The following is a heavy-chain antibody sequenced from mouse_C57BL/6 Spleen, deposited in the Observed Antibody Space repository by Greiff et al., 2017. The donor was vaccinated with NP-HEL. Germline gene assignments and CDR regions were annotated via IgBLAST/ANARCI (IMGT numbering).Heavy chain of an antibody. Sequence: EVKVVESGGGLVKPGGSLKLSCAASGFTFSDYGMHWVRQAPEKGLEWVAYISSGSSTIYYADTVKGRFTISRDNAKNTLFLQMTSLRSEDTAMYYCARRRDYDYELGYWGQGTTLTVSS. CDR2: ISSGSSTI. J-gene: IGHJ2*01. V-gene: IGHV5-17*01. D-gene: IGHD2-4*01. CDR1: GFTFSDYG. CDR3: ARRRDYDYELGY.